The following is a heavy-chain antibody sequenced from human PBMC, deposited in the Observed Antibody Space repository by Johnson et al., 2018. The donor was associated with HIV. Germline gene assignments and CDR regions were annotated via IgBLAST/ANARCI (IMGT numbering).Heavy chain of an antibody. J-gene: IGHJ3*02. CDR2: IRYDGTNK. V-gene: IGHV3-30*02. CDR1: GFTFSNAW. Sequence: QVQLVESGGGLVKPGGSLRLSCAASGFTFSNAWMSWVRQAPGKGLEWVAFIRYDGTNKYYADSVKGRFTISRDNAKNSLYLQMNSLRAEDTALYYCAKDRSSGRYRGDAFDIWGQGTMVTVSS. CDR3: AKDRSSGRYRGDAFDI. D-gene: IGHD6-19*01.